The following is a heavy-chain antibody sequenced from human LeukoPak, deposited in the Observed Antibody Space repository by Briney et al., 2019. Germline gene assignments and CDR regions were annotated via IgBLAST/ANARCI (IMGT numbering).Heavy chain of an antibody. V-gene: IGHV3-23*01. CDR2: IYGSGVST. CDR3: AKDLGLSVGSTPFDY. Sequence: PGGSLRLSCAASGFTFSTYTISWVRQAPGKGLEWVSSIYGSGVSTFYADSVQGRFTISRDNFQNTLSLQMNSLRVDDTAVYYCAKDLGLSVGSTPFDYWGQGTLVTVSS. J-gene: IGHJ4*02. D-gene: IGHD1-26*01. CDR1: GFTFSTYT.